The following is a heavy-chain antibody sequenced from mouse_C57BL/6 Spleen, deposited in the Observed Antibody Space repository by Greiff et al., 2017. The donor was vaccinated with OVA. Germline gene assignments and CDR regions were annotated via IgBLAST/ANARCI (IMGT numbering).Heavy chain of an antibody. V-gene: IGHV1-52*01. CDR2: IDPSDSET. CDR3: ARDRPFYAMDY. J-gene: IGHJ4*01. CDR1: GYTFTSYW. Sequence: QVQLQQPGAELVRPGSSVKLSCKASGYTFTSYWMHWVKQRPIQGLEWIGNIDPSDSETHYNQKFKDKATLTVDKSSSTAYMQLSSLTSEDSAVYYCARDRPFYAMDYWGQGTSVTVSS.